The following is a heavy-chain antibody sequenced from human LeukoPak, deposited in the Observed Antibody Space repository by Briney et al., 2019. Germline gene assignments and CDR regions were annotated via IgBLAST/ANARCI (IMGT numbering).Heavy chain of an antibody. Sequence: ESGPTLAHPRQPLTLTYTFSGFSLSTSGVAVGWIRQPPGKALEWLGLIYWGDDERYSQSLKSALTITKDPSKNQVVHTKTNMDPVDTATYYCGHRRDGYNSLDYWGQRTLVTVSS. V-gene: IGHV2-5*02. CDR2: IYWGDDE. D-gene: IGHD5-24*01. CDR3: GHRRDGYNSLDY. J-gene: IGHJ4*02. CDR1: GFSLSTSGVA.